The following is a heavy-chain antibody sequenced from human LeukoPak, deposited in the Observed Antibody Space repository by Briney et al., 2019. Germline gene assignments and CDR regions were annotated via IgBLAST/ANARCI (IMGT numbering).Heavy chain of an antibody. CDR1: GFTFTSSA. Sequence: GASVKVSCKASGFTFTSSAVQWVRQARGQRLEWIGWIVVGSGNTNYAQKFQERVTITRDMSTSTAYMELSSLRSEDTAVYYCATDPLYGDPNWFDPWGQGTLVTVSS. J-gene: IGHJ5*02. CDR3: ATDPLYGDPNWFDP. D-gene: IGHD4-17*01. CDR2: IVVGSGNT. V-gene: IGHV1-58*01.